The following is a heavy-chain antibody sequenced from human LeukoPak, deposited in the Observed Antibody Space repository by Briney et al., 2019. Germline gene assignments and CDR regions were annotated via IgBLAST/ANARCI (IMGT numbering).Heavy chain of an antibody. CDR2: IDPSDSYT. CDR1: GYSFTSYW. D-gene: IGHD6-6*01. J-gene: IGHJ4*02. CDR3: ARVDQQLADY. V-gene: IGHV5-10-1*01. Sequence: NLGESLQISCKGSGYSFTSYWITWVHQMPGKGEEWMGKIDPSDSYTNYSPSFQGHVTISADKSISTAYLQWSSLKASDTAMYYCARVDQQLADYWGQGTLVTVSS.